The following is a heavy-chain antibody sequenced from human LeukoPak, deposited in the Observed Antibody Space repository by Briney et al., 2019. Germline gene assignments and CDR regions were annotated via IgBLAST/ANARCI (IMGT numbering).Heavy chain of an antibody. CDR2: ISSSSYTT. J-gene: IGHJ5*02. D-gene: IGHD6-13*01. CDR3: ARPPYSSSWDPGWFDP. V-gene: IGHV3-11*04. CDR1: GFTFSDYY. Sequence: PGGSLRLSCVASGFTFSDYYMSWIRQAPGKGLEWVSYISSSSYTTYYADSRSGRFTTSSDNAKKSLYLQMNSLRAEDTAVYYCARPPYSSSWDPGWFDPWGQGTLITVSS.